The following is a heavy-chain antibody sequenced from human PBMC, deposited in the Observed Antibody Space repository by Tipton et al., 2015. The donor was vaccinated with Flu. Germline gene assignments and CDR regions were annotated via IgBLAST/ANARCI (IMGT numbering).Heavy chain of an antibody. D-gene: IGHD5-12*01. CDR2: INQDASEI. J-gene: IGHJ4*02. CDR3: ARLRGGFVFVF. CDR1: GFTFSGYW. Sequence: SLRLSCEASGFTFSGYWMSWVRQAPGKGLEWVANINQDASEIDYLDSVKGRFTVSRDNAKNSLYLQMNSLRDEDTAVYYCARLRGGFVFVFWGQGTLVTVSS. V-gene: IGHV3-7*01.